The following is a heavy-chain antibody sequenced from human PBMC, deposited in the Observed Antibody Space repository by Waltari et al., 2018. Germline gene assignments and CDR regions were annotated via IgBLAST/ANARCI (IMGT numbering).Heavy chain of an antibody. D-gene: IGHD6-19*01. V-gene: IGHV3-7*01. CDR2: IKQDGSES. Sequence: EVQLVESGGGLVQPGGSLRLSCTASGFTFSSYSMVWVRQAPGKGLEWVATIKQDGSESYYVDSVKGRFTFSRDNAKNSLYLQMNSLRAEDTDVYYCARPYSSGWYINFDYWGQGTLVTVSS. J-gene: IGHJ4*02. CDR3: ARPYSSGWYINFDY. CDR1: GFTFSSYS.